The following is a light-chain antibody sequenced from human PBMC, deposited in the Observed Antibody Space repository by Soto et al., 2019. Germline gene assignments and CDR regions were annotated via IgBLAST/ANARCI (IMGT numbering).Light chain of an antibody. J-gene: IGLJ2*01. Sequence: QSVLTQPPSASGSPGQSVTISCTGTSSDVGGYNYVSWYQQHPGKAPKLMIYEVTKRPSGLPDRFSGSKSGNTASLTVSGLQAEYEADYYCSSYAGSHVVFGGGTKLTVL. V-gene: IGLV2-8*01. CDR3: SSYAGSHVV. CDR2: EVT. CDR1: SSDVGGYNY.